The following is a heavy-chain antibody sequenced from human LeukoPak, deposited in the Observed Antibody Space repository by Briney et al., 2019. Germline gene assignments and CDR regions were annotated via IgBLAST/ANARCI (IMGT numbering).Heavy chain of an antibody. J-gene: IGHJ4*02. CDR3: AYGSGSYYYHY. CDR2: INHSGST. D-gene: IGHD3-10*01. CDR1: GGSFSGYY. Sequence: SETLSLTCAVYGGSFSGYYWSWIRQPPGKGLEWIGEINHSGSTNYSPSLKSRVTISVDTSKNQFSLKLSSVTAADTAVYYCAYGSGSYYYHYWGQGTLVTVSS. V-gene: IGHV4-34*01.